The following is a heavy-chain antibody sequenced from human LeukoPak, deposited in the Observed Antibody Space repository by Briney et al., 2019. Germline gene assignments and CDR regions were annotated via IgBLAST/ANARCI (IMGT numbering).Heavy chain of an antibody. CDR2: IYYSGST. CDR1: GGSISSYY. Sequence: SETLSPTCTVSGGSISSYYWSWIRQPPGKGLEWIGYIYYSGSTNYNPSLKSRVTISVDTSKNQFSLKLSSVTAADTAVYYCARTTVTFDYWGQGTLVTVSS. J-gene: IGHJ4*02. V-gene: IGHV4-59*01. D-gene: IGHD4-11*01. CDR3: ARTTVTFDY.